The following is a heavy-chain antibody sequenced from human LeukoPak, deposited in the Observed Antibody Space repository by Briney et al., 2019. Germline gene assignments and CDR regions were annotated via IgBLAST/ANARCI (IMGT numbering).Heavy chain of an antibody. D-gene: IGHD3-22*01. V-gene: IGHV3-23*01. CDR1: GFTFSSYA. J-gene: IGHJ4*02. CDR2: ISGSGDST. Sequence: GGSLRLSCAASGFTFSSYAMAWVRQAPGKGLEWVSGISGSGDSTYYADSVKGRFTISRDNSKNTLYLQMNSLRAEDTAVYYCAKGSMIVVVIQNYFDYWGQGTLVTVSS. CDR3: AKGSMIVVVIQNYFDY.